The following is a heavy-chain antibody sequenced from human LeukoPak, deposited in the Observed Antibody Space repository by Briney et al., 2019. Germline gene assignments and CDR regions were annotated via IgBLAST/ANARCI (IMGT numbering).Heavy chain of an antibody. V-gene: IGHV3-30*02. J-gene: IGHJ4*02. CDR1: GFTFSSYG. D-gene: IGHD2-15*01. Sequence: GGSLRLSCAASGFTFSSYGMHWVRQAPGRGLEWVAFIRYDGSNKYYADSVKGRFIISRDNSKNTLYLQMNSLRAEDTAVYYCTTDPPEYSSKVDYWGQGTLVTVSS. CDR3: TTDPPEYSSKVDY. CDR2: IRYDGSNK.